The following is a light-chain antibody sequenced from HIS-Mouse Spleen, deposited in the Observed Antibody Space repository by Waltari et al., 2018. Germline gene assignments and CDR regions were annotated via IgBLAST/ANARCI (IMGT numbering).Light chain of an antibody. CDR3: SLYTSSSTLV. V-gene: IGLV2-18*01. CDR1: SSDVGSYNR. CDR2: EVS. J-gene: IGLJ2*01. Sequence: QSALTQPLSVSGSPGHSVTISCTGTSSDVGSYNRVPWYQQPPGPAPKLMIYEVSNRPAGVPDRFAGSKSGNTASLTISGLQAEDEADYYCSLYTSSSTLVFGGGTKLTVL.